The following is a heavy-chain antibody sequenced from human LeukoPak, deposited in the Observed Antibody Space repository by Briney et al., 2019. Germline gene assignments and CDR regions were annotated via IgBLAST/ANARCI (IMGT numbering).Heavy chain of an antibody. D-gene: IGHD6-13*01. CDR3: ARDRHPGIAAASYFDY. CDR1: GGSISSSSYY. J-gene: IGHJ4*02. Sequence: ETLSLTCTVSGGSISSSSYYWGWIRQPPGKGLEWVANIKQDGSEKYYVDSVKGRFTISRDNAKNSLYLQMNSLRAEDTAVYYCARDRHPGIAAASYFDYWGQGTLVTVSS. CDR2: IKQDGSEK. V-gene: IGHV3-7*01.